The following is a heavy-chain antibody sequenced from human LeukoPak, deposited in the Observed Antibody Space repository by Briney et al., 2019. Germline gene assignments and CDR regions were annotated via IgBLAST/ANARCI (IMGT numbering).Heavy chain of an antibody. CDR2: INHSGST. V-gene: IGHV4-34*01. CDR1: GGSFSGYY. Sequence: PSETLSLTCAVYGGSFSGYYWSWIRQPPGKGLEWIGEINHSGSTNYNPSLKSRVTISVDTSKNQFSLKLSSVTAADTAVYYCARVSGSYRVSAKAYYFDYWGQGTLVTVSS. CDR3: ARVSGSYRVSAKAYYFDY. D-gene: IGHD1-26*01. J-gene: IGHJ4*02.